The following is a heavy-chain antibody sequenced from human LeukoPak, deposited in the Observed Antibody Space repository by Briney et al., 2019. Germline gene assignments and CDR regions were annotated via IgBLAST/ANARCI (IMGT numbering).Heavy chain of an antibody. V-gene: IGHV1-46*01. CDR2: INPSGGST. J-gene: IGHJ4*02. CDR1: GYTFTSYY. Sequence: GASVKVSCKASGYTFTSYYMHWVRQAPGQGLEWMGIINPSGGSTSYAQKFQGRVTMTRDTSTSTVYMELSSLRSEDMAVYYCVMSRLSGIAAAGTDYWGQGTLVTVSS. CDR3: VMSRLSGIAAAGTDY. D-gene: IGHD6-13*01.